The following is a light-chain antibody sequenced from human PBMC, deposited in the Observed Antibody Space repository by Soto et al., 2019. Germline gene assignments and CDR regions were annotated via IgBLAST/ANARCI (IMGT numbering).Light chain of an antibody. J-gene: IGKJ5*01. V-gene: IGKV3-11*01. CDR2: DAS. CDR1: QSVGRY. CDR3: QQRYNWPPIT. Sequence: EVVLTQSPGTLSLSPGERATLSCRASQSVGRYLLWFQQTPGQAPRLLIYDASNRATGIPARFSGSGSGTDFTPTISRLEPEDFAVYYCQQRYNWPPITFGQGTRLEIK.